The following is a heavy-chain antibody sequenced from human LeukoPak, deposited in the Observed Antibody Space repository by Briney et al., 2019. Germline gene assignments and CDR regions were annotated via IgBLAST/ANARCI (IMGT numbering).Heavy chain of an antibody. J-gene: IGHJ4*02. CDR2: IYTSGSTI. Sequence: GGSLRLSCVASGFTFSNYEMIWVRQAPGKGLEWVSYIYTSGSTIYYADSVKGRFTISRDNSKNTLYLQMNSLRAEDTAVYYCARRLEYSGSKGVFDYWGQGTLVTVSS. D-gene: IGHD1-26*01. V-gene: IGHV3-48*03. CDR3: ARRLEYSGSKGVFDY. CDR1: GFTFSNYE.